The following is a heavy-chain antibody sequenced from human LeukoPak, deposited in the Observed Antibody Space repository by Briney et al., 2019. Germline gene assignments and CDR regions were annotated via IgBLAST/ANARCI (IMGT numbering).Heavy chain of an antibody. CDR1: GGAFSGYY. D-gene: IGHD6-19*01. J-gene: IGHJ6*02. CDR2: INHSGST. V-gene: IGHV4-34*01. CDR3: ARVMQRWLDNYDYLDMDG. Sequence: SETLSLTCAVYGGAFSGYYWSWIRKPPGKGLEWIGEINHSGSTNYNPSLKSRVSISVDTSKNQFSLKLTSVTAADTAVYYYARVMQRWLDNYDYLDMDGWGQGTTVTVSS.